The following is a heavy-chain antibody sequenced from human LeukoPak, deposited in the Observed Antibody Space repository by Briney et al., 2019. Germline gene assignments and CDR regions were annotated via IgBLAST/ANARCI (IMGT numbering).Heavy chain of an antibody. CDR1: GGSISSGGYS. Sequence: SETLSLTCAVSGGSISSGGYSWSWIRQSPGKGLEWIGYIYHSGSIYYNPSLKSRVTISVDRSKNQFSLKLSSVTAADTAVYYCARGDHFDIWGQGTMVTVSS. CDR2: IYHSGSI. V-gene: IGHV4-30-2*06. CDR3: ARGDHFDI. J-gene: IGHJ3*02.